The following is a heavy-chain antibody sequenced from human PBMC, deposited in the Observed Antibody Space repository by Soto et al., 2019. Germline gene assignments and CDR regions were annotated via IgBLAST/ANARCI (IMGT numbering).Heavy chain of an antibody. CDR3: ATGGFDLYYYMDV. V-gene: IGHV3-48*01. CDR2: ISSSGSSI. CDR1: GFTFSTYS. J-gene: IGHJ6*03. Sequence: GGSLRLSCAASGFTFSTYSMSWVRQAPGKGLEWVSYISSSGSSILDADSVKGRFTISRDNAKNSLYLQMNSLRAEDTAVYYSATGGFDLYYYMDVWGKGTTVTVSS.